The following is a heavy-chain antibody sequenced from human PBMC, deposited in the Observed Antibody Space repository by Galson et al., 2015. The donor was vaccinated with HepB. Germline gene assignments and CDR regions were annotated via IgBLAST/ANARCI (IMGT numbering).Heavy chain of an antibody. Sequence: SLRLSCAASGFTFDDYGMSWVRQAPGKGLEWVSGINWNGGSTGYADSVKGRFTISRDNAKNSLYLQMNSLRAEDTALYHCARDKGLSVGVQAAIPRASTWCDPWGQGTLVTVSS. J-gene: IGHJ5*02. D-gene: IGHD2-2*02. CDR1: GFTFDDYG. CDR3: ARDKGLSVGVQAAIPRASTWCDP. CDR2: INWNGGST. V-gene: IGHV3-20*01.